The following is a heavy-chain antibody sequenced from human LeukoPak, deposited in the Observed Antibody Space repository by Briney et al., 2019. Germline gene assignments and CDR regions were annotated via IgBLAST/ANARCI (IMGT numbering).Heavy chain of an antibody. J-gene: IGHJ4*02. Sequence: PGGSLRLSCAASGFIVSRNYMSWVRQAPGKGLEWVGRIKSKVNGETTDYGEPVQGRFTISRDDSKNMLYLQMNSLTSEDTAMYYCTKDLPFTRGGVIVDWGQGTLVTVSS. CDR3: TKDLPFTRGGVIVD. CDR1: GFIVSRNY. D-gene: IGHD3-16*01. V-gene: IGHV3-15*01. CDR2: IKSKVNGETT.